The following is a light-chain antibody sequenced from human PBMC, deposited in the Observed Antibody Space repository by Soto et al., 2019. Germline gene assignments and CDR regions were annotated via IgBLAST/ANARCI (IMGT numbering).Light chain of an antibody. Sequence: DIQMTQSPSTLSASVGDSVTITCRASQGISDWLAWYQQRPGKAPKLLIYAASSLVSGVPSRFSASGSGTEFTLNISSLQPDDFATYYCQQYHGFSRTFGQGIKVEV. CDR1: QGISDW. J-gene: IGKJ1*01. V-gene: IGKV1-5*01. CDR3: QQYHGFSRT. CDR2: AAS.